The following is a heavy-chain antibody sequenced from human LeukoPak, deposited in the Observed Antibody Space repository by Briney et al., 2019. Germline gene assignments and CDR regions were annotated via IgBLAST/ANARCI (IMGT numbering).Heavy chain of an antibody. CDR2: IIPIFGTA. Sequence: SVKVSCKASGGTFSSYAISWVRQAPGQGLEWMGGIIPIFGTANYAEKFQGRVTITTDESTSTAYMELSSLRSEDTAVYYCARGRWLQLGDAFDIWGQGTMVTVSS. D-gene: IGHD5-24*01. J-gene: IGHJ3*02. V-gene: IGHV1-69*05. CDR3: ARGRWLQLGDAFDI. CDR1: GGTFSSYA.